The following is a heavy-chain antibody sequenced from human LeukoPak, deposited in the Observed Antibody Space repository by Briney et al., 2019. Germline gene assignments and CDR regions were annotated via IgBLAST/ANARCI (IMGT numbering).Heavy chain of an antibody. D-gene: IGHD1-1*01. V-gene: IGHV1-69*01. Sequence: SVKVSCKASGGTFSSYTISWVRQAPGQGLEWMGGIIPIFGTANYAQKFQGRVTITADESTSTAYMELSSLRSEDTAVYYCARGETGTTGTTLRSLNYWGQGTLVTVSS. CDR1: GGTFSSYT. CDR3: ARGETGTTGTTLRSLNY. J-gene: IGHJ4*02. CDR2: IIPIFGTA.